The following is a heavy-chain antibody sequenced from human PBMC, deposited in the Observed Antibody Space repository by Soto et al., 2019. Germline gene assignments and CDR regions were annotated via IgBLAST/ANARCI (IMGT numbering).Heavy chain of an antibody. CDR2: ISAYNGNT. CDR3: ARDYYYDSSGYHDYGMDV. Sequence: APVKVSCKASGYTFTSYGISWVRQAPGQGLEWMGWISAYNGNTNYAQKLQGRVTMTTDTSTSTAYMELRSLRSDDTAVYYCARDYYYDSSGYHDYGMDVWGQGTTVTVSS. D-gene: IGHD3-22*01. CDR1: GYTFTSYG. V-gene: IGHV1-18*01. J-gene: IGHJ6*02.